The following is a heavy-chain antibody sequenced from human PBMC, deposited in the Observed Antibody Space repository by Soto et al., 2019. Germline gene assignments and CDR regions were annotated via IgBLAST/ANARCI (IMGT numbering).Heavy chain of an antibody. J-gene: IGHJ4*02. Sequence: GASVKVSCKASGYTFTAHYMNCVRQAPGQGLEWMGWINPNSGDTKYVEKFQGRVTMTRDTSISTAYMELSSLRSDDTAVYYCASVNSGSYHHGLFDYWGQGALVTVSS. V-gene: IGHV1-2*02. CDR2: INPNSGDT. CDR3: ASVNSGSYHHGLFDY. CDR1: GYTFTAHY. D-gene: IGHD1-26*01.